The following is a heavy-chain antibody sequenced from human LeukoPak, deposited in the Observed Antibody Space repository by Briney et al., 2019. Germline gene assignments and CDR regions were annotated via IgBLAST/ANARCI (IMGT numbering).Heavy chain of an antibody. V-gene: IGHV3-15*01. CDR1: GFTFSNAW. J-gene: IGHJ6*03. Sequence: GGSLRLSCAASGFTFSNAWMSWVRQAPGKGLEWVGRIKSKTDGGTTDYAAPVKGRFTISRDDSKNTLYLQMNSLKTEDTAVYYCTTDVVPAAILISLYYYYMDVWGKGTTVTVSS. CDR3: TTDVVPAAILISLYYYYMDV. D-gene: IGHD2-2*01. CDR2: IKSKTDGGTT.